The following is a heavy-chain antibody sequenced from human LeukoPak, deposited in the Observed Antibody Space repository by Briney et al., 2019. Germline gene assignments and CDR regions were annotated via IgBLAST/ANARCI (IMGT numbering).Heavy chain of an antibody. CDR2: IRNKANNYAT. CDR3: TYTSSSGVVY. J-gene: IGHJ4*02. Sequence: GGSLRLSCAASGFTFSVSAMYWVRQASGKGLEWIGRIRNKANNYATAYAASVKGRFTISREDSKNTAYLQMNSLKTEDTAVYYCTYTSSSGVVYWGQGTLVTVSS. V-gene: IGHV3-73*01. CDR1: GFTFSVSA. D-gene: IGHD6-6*01.